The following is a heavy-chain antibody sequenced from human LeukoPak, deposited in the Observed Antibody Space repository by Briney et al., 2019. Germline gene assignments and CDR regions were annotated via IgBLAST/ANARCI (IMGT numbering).Heavy chain of an antibody. Sequence: SETLSLTCTVSGGSISGYYWSWIRQPPGKGLEWIGYIYYSGSTNYNPSLKSRVTISVDKSKNQFSLKLSSVTAADTAVYYCARDPRDYGGKGDYFDYWGQGTLVTVSS. D-gene: IGHD4-23*01. CDR3: ARDPRDYGGKGDYFDY. CDR1: GGSISGYY. CDR2: IYYSGST. J-gene: IGHJ4*02. V-gene: IGHV4-59*12.